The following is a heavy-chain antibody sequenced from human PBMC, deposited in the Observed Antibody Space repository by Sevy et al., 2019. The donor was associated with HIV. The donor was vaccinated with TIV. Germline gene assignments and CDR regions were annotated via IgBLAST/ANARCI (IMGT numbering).Heavy chain of an antibody. CDR3: ASLSKGSSSWVTLDY. CDR2: IYYSGST. D-gene: IGHD6-13*01. CDR1: GGSVSSGSYY. Sequence: SETLSLTCTVSGGSVSSGSYYWSWIRQPPGKGLVWIGYIYYSGSTNYNPSLKSRVTISVDTSKNQFSLKLSSVTAADTAVSYCASLSKGSSSWVTLDYWGQGTLVTVSS. V-gene: IGHV4-61*01. J-gene: IGHJ4*02.